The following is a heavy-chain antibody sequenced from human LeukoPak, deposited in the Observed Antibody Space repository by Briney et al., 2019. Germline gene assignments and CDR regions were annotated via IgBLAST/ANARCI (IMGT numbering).Heavy chain of an antibody. D-gene: IGHD3-10*01. CDR2: ISGSGGTT. CDR3: AKCGGLDWFDP. Sequence: GGSLRLSCAASGFTFSSSAMSWARQAPGKGLEWVSTISGSGGTTYYADSVKGRFTIFRDNSKNTLDLQMNSLRAEDTAAYYCAKCGGLDWFDPWGQGTLVTVSS. J-gene: IGHJ5*02. V-gene: IGHV3-23*01. CDR1: GFTFSSSA.